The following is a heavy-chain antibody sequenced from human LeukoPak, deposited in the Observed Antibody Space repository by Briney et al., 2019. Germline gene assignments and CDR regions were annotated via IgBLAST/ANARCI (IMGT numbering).Heavy chain of an antibody. J-gene: IGHJ4*02. V-gene: IGHV4-38-2*01. D-gene: IGHD3-10*01. CDR3: ARAGWIITSGIDY. Sequence: SETLSLTCGVSGYSISRGYYWAWIRQPPGKGLEWIGTIYHIGSTYYNPSLESRVTISVDTSKNEFSLNLNSVTAADTTVYYCARAGWIITSGIDYWGQGALVTVSS. CDR1: GYSISRGYY. CDR2: IYHIGST.